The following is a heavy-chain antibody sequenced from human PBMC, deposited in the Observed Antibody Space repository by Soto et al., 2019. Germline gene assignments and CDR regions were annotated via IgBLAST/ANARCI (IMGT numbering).Heavy chain of an antibody. CDR1: GFTFSSYG. Sequence: GGSLRLSCAASGFTFSSYGMHWVRQAPGKGLEWVAVIWYDGGNKYYADSVKGRFTISRDNSKNTLYLQMNSLRAEDTAVYYCASDPHTAMVPRLGRYYGMDVWGQGTTVTVSS. D-gene: IGHD5-18*01. V-gene: IGHV3-33*01. CDR3: ASDPHTAMVPRLGRYYGMDV. J-gene: IGHJ6*02. CDR2: IWYDGGNK.